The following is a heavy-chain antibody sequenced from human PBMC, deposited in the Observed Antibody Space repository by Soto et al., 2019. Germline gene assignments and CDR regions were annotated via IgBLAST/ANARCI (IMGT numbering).Heavy chain of an antibody. D-gene: IGHD3-9*01. CDR1: GYTFTSYG. Sequence: ASVKVSCKASGYTFTSYGISWVRQAPGQGLEWMGWISAYNGNTNYAQKLQGRVTMTTDTSTGTAYMELRSLRSDDTAVYYCARVGEVLRYFDWLLPPRGFDPWGQGTLVTVSS. CDR2: ISAYNGNT. CDR3: ARVGEVLRYFDWLLPPRGFDP. J-gene: IGHJ5*02. V-gene: IGHV1-18*01.